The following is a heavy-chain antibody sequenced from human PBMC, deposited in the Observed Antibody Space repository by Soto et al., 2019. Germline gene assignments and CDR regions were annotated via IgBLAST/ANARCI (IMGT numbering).Heavy chain of an antibody. D-gene: IGHD4-17*01. J-gene: IGHJ4*02. CDR2: INHSGST. V-gene: IGHV4-34*01. CDR1: GGSFSGYY. Sequence: QVQLQQWGAGLLKPSETLSLTCAVYGGSFSGYYWSWIRQPPGKGLEWIGEINHSGSTNYNPSLKSPVTISVDTYKNQFSLKLSSVTAADTAVYYCACHDYGDYYYFDYWGQGTLVTVSS. CDR3: ACHDYGDYYYFDY.